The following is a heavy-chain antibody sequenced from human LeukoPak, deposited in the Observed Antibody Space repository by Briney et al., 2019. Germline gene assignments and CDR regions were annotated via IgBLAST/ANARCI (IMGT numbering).Heavy chain of an antibody. Sequence: SGPTLVKPTQTLTLTCTFSGFSLSTSGVGVGWIRQPPGKALEWLALIYWNDDKRYSPSLKSRLTITKDTSKNQVVLTMTNMDPVDTAAYYCAHSPVQLERAPDFDYWGQGTLVTVSS. CDR2: IYWNDDK. V-gene: IGHV2-5*01. J-gene: IGHJ4*02. D-gene: IGHD1-1*01. CDR1: GFSLSTSGVG. CDR3: AHSPVQLERAPDFDY.